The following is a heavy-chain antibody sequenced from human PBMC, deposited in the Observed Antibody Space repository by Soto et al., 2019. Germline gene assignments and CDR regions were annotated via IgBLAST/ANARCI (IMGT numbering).Heavy chain of an antibody. D-gene: IGHD1-26*01. J-gene: IGHJ3*02. V-gene: IGHV4-4*07. CDR1: GGSINGYY. CDR3: ARAKGGSSLALDI. CDR2: IYISGST. Sequence: SETLSLTCTVSGGSINGYYWSWSRQPAGKGLEWIGRIYISGSTNYNPSLKSRVAMSVDTSKNQFSLKLRSLTAADTAVYYCARAKGGSSLALDIWGQGTMVTVSS.